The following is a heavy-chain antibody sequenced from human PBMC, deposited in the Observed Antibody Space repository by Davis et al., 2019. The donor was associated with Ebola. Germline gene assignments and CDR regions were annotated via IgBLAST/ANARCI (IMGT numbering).Heavy chain of an antibody. CDR3: ARDITLRGPFDP. D-gene: IGHD3-10*01. CDR2: IRQDGSET. J-gene: IGHJ5*02. V-gene: IGHV3-7*01. CDR1: GFSLSPYW. Sequence: GESLKISCAASGFSLSPYWMTWVRQAPGKGLEWVANIRQDGSETYYVDSVKGRFTISRDNSKNTLYLQMNSLRAEDTAVYYCARDITLRGPFDPWGQGTLVTVSS.